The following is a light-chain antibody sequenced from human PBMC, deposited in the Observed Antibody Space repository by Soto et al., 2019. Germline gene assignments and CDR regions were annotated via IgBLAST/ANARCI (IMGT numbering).Light chain of an antibody. V-gene: IGLV1-40*01. J-gene: IGLJ7*01. CDR3: QSYDSSLSVAV. CDR2: GNS. CDR1: SSNIGAGYD. Sequence: QSVLTQPPSVSGAPGQRVTISCTGSSSNIGAGYDVHWYQQLPGTAPKLLIYGNSNRPSGVPDRFSGSKSGTSASLAITGLQADDEADYYCQSYDSSLSVAVCRGGTQLTVL.